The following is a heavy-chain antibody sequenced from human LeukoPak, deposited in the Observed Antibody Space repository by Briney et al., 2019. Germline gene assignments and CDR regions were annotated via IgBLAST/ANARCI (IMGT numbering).Heavy chain of an antibody. Sequence: GGSLRLSCAAAGFTFSSYAMSWVRQAPGKGLEGVSAISGSGGSTYYADSVKGRFTISRDNSKNTLYLQMNSLRAEDTAVYYCATLPDDYGDYVPPMNYWGQGTLVTVSS. CDR1: GFTFSSYA. D-gene: IGHD4-17*01. CDR2: ISGSGGST. J-gene: IGHJ4*02. CDR3: ATLPDDYGDYVPPMNY. V-gene: IGHV3-23*01.